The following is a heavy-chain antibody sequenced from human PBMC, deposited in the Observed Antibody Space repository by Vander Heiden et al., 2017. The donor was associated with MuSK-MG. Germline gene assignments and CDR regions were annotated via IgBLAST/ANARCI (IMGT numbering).Heavy chain of an antibody. CDR1: GFTLDDYA. CDR3: AKGADVAGSYYKGDAFDI. Sequence: EVQLVESGGGLVQPGRSLRLSCAASGFTLDDYAMHGVRQAPGKGLEWVSGISWNSGSIGYADSVKGRVTIARDNAKNSLYRQMNSLRAEEMALYYCAKGADVAGSYYKGDAFDIWGQGTMVTVSS. D-gene: IGHD3-10*01. CDR2: ISWNSGSI. J-gene: IGHJ3*02. V-gene: IGHV3-9*03.